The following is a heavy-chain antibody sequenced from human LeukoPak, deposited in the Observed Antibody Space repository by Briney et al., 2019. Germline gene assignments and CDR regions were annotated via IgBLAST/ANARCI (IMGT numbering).Heavy chain of an antibody. CDR2: ISWDGNIE. J-gene: IGHJ6*02. V-gene: IGHV3-30-3*01. D-gene: IGHD4-17*01. CDR1: GFTFKSHA. CDR3: ARDRDYADYYYYGMDV. Sequence: GGSLRLSCSAAGFTFKSHAMHWIRQAPGKGLEWVAFISWDGNIEHYADSVKGRFTISRDNPKNTLYLHLDNLRAEDTAVYYCARDRDYADYYYYGMDVWGQGTTVTVSS.